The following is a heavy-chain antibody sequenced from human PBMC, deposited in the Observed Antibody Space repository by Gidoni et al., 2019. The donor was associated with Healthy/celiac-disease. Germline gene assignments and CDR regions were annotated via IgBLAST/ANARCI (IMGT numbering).Heavy chain of an antibody. J-gene: IGHJ4*02. CDR3: ARALRLGELSLPYY. Sequence: QVQLVESGGGVVQPGRSLRLSCAASGFTFSSYAMHWVRQAPGKGLEWVAVISYDGSNKYYADSVKGRFTISRDNSKNTLYLQMNSLRAEDTAVYYCARALRLGELSLPYYWGQGTLVTVSS. CDR2: ISYDGSNK. D-gene: IGHD3-16*02. CDR1: GFTFSSYA. V-gene: IGHV3-30*01.